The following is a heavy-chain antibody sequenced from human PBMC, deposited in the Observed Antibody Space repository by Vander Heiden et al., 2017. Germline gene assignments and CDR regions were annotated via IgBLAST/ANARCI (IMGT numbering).Heavy chain of an antibody. J-gene: IGHJ6*02. CDR3: ARRVGYCSSTSCEIDYYYYGMDV. CDR2: IYYSGST. CDR1: GGSIRSSSYY. Sequence: QLQLQESGPGLVKPSETLSLTCTVSGGSIRSSSYYWGWIRQPPGKGLEWIGSIYYSGSTYYNPSLKSRVTISVDTSKNQFSLKLSSVTAADTAVYYCARRVGYCSSTSCEIDYYYYGMDVWGQGTTVTVSS. D-gene: IGHD2-2*01. V-gene: IGHV4-39*01.